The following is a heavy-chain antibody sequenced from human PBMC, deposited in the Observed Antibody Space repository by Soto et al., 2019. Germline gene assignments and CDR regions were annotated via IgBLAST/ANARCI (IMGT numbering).Heavy chain of an antibody. CDR1: GFTFSSNA. CDR2: ISSGGGTT. Sequence: AGGSLRLSCIASGFTFSSNAMSWVRQAPGKGLEWVSSISSGGGTTNYADSVKGRFTISRDNSKNTLYLQMNSLRAEDTAVYSCAKLICTTNCYDYWGQGTLVTVSS. D-gene: IGHD2-8*01. J-gene: IGHJ4*02. CDR3: AKLICTTNCYDY. V-gene: IGHV3-23*01.